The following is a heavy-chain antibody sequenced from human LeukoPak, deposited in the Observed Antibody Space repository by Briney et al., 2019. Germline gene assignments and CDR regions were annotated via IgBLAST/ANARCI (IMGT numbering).Heavy chain of an antibody. Sequence: GASVKVSCKASGYTFRTYDINWVRQAPGQGLEWLGRMNPNSGNTGYAPKFQGRVAMTRVTSINTAYMELFSLRSEDAAVYFCVRGDLPTTVLNDPFNIWGQGTMVTVSS. V-gene: IGHV1-8*01. J-gene: IGHJ3*02. CDR2: MNPNSGNT. D-gene: IGHD4-11*01. CDR3: VRGDLPTTVLNDPFNI. CDR1: GYTFRTYD.